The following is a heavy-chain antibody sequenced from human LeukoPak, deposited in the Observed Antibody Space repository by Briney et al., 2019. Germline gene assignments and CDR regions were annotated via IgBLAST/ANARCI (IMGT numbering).Heavy chain of an antibody. Sequence: GGSLRLSCAASGFTFSSYAMSWVRQAPGKGLEWVSAISGSGGSTCYADSVKGRFTISRDNSKNTLYLQMNSLRAEDTAVYYCAKGRAQIFGVVWFDYWGQGNLVTVSS. J-gene: IGHJ5*01. V-gene: IGHV3-23*01. D-gene: IGHD3-3*01. CDR2: ISGSGGST. CDR3: AKGRAQIFGVVWFDY. CDR1: GFTFSSYA.